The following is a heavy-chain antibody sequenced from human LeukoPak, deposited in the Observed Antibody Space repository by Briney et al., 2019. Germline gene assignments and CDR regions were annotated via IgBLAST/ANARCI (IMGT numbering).Heavy chain of an antibody. CDR2: IKQDGSEK. J-gene: IGHJ4*02. CDR3: ARDGITGTPDY. Sequence: PGGSLRLSCAASGFTFSTYWMSWVRQAPGKGLEWVANIKQDGSEKYYVDSVKGRFTISRDNAKNSLYLQMNTLRPEDTAVYYCARDGITGTPDYWGQGTLVTVSS. V-gene: IGHV3-7*01. CDR1: GFTFSTYW. D-gene: IGHD1-20*01.